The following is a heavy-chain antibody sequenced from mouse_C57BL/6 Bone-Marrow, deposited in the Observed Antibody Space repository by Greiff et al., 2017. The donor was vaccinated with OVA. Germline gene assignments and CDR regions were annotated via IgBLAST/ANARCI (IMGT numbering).Heavy chain of an antibody. Sequence: QVQLQQPGAELVKPGASVKVSCKASGYTFTSYWMHWVKQRPGQGLEWIGRIHPSDSDTNYNQKFKGKATLTVDKSSSTAYMQLSSLTSEDSAVYYCAIDGYDGTAYYAMDYWGQGTSVTVSS. CDR2: IHPSDSDT. V-gene: IGHV1-74*01. D-gene: IGHD2-2*01. J-gene: IGHJ4*01. CDR1: GYTFTSYW. CDR3: AIDGYDGTAYYAMDY.